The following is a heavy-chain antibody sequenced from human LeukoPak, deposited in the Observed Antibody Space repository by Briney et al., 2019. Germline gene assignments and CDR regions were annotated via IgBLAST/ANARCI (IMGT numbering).Heavy chain of an antibody. V-gene: IGHV4-34*01. J-gene: IGHJ4*02. Sequence: SETLSLTCAVYGGSFSGYYWSWIRQPPGKGLEWIGEINHSGSTNYNPSLKSRVTISVDTSKNQFSLKLSSVTAADTAVYYCARGGYSYGKTFDYWGQGTLVTVSS. CDR3: ARGGYSYGKTFDY. CDR2: INHSGST. CDR1: GGSFSGYY. D-gene: IGHD5-18*01.